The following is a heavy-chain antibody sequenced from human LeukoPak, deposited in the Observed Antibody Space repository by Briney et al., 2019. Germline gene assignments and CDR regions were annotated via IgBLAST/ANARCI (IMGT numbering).Heavy chain of an antibody. CDR3: VRAVTYYYDSSGFNWFDP. CDR1: GFTFSSYW. V-gene: IGHV3-52*01. CDR2: IKCDGSEK. D-gene: IGHD3-22*01. J-gene: IGHJ5*02. Sequence: PGGSLRLSCAASGFTFSSYWMSWVRQAPGKGLEWVADIKCDGSEKYYVDSVKGRLTISRDNAKNSLYLQVNSLRAEDMTVYYCVRAVTYYYDSSGFNWFDPWGQGTLVTVSS.